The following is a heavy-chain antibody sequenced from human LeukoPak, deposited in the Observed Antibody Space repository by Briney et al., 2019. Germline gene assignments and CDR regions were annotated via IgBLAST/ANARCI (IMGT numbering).Heavy chain of an antibody. D-gene: IGHD4-11*01. CDR3: ATMSTVIRPFDY. Sequence: GGSLRLSCAASGFTFSSYTMNWVRQAPGKGLEGVSSISSNSLIYYADSVKRRFIVSRENAKNSVYLQMNSMRAEDTAVYYCATMSTVIRPFDYWGQGTLVTVSS. CDR1: GFTFSSYT. V-gene: IGHV3-21*01. J-gene: IGHJ4*02. CDR2: ISSNSLI.